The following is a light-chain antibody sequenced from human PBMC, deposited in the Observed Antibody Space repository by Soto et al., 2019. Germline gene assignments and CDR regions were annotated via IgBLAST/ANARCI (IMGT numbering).Light chain of an antibody. CDR2: TAS. CDR1: QGISDY. J-gene: IGKJ1*01. CDR3: QQTYTFPWT. Sequence: DSRMSQSPSSLSASVGDTVTIPCRASQGISDYLSWFQHKPGEAPKLLIYTASSLQGGVPLRFSGAGSRTDFSLTISGLQPEDSATYYCQQTYTFPWTFGQGTKVDI. V-gene: IGKV1-39*01.